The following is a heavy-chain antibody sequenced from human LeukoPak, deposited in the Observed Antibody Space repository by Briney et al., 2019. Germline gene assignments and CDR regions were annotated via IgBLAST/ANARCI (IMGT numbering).Heavy chain of an antibody. CDR3: ARDFFSTPDY. CDR1: AFTFSNHA. J-gene: IGHJ4*02. D-gene: IGHD2/OR15-2a*01. Sequence: GESLRPSCLADAFTFSNHAISWVRQAPGEWLEWVSAMIGSGSSTSYAGSVKGRFTISRDNAKNTLYLQMNSLRAEDTAVYYCARDFFSTPDYWGQGTLVTVSS. V-gene: IGHV3-23*01. CDR2: MIGSGSST.